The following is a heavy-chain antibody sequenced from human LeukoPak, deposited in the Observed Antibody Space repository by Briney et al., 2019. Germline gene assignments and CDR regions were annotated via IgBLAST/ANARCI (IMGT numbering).Heavy chain of an antibody. CDR3: ARHRYSSSWFDAFDI. CDR1: GGSISSYY. D-gene: IGHD6-13*01. Sequence: PSETLSLTCTVSGGSISSYYWSWIRQPPGKGLEWIGYIYYSGSTNYNPSLKSRVTISVDTSKNQFSLKLSSVTAADTAVYYCARHRYSSSWFDAFDIWGQGTMVTVSS. J-gene: IGHJ3*02. CDR2: IYYSGST. V-gene: IGHV4-59*08.